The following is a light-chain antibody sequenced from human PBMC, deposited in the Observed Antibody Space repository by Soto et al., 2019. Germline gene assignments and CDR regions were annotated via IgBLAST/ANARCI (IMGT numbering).Light chain of an antibody. CDR2: SAS. CDR1: QGIRSY. CDR3: QKYNSDPIT. J-gene: IGKJ5*01. Sequence: IHLTQSPSSLSAFVLDRVTITCRVSQGIRSYLNWYRKKQGKVPKLLIYSASNLQSGVPSRLSGSGYGTDLTITISSMKTGDVATYYCQKYNSDPITFGQGTRLEIK. V-gene: IGKV1-27*01.